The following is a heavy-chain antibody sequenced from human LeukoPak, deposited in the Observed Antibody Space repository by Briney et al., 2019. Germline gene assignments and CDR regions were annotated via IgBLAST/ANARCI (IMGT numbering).Heavy chain of an antibody. CDR2: INPNGGDT. CDR1: GYTFTGYY. D-gene: IGHD2-21*01. J-gene: IGHJ4*02. CDR3: ARDAIASRTNDY. Sequence: GASVKVSCKASGYTFTGYYMHWVRQAPGQGLEWMGWINPNGGDTNYAHKFQGRVTMTRDTSINTAYMELTSLISDDTAVYYCARDAIASRTNDYWGQGTLITVSS. V-gene: IGHV1-2*02.